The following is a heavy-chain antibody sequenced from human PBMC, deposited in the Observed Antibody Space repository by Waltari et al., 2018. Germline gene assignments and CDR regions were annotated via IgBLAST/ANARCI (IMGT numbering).Heavy chain of an antibody. CDR1: GGTFSSYA. V-gene: IGHV1-69*08. Sequence: QVQLVQSGAEVKKPGSSVKVSCKASGGTFSSYAISWVRQAPGQGLEWMGRIIPIFGTANYAQKFQGRVTITADKSTSTAYMELSSLRSEDTAVYYCARGYCSSTSCPPWYFDLWGRGTLVTVSS. CDR2: IIPIFGTA. J-gene: IGHJ2*01. D-gene: IGHD2-2*01. CDR3: ARGYCSSTSCPPWYFDL.